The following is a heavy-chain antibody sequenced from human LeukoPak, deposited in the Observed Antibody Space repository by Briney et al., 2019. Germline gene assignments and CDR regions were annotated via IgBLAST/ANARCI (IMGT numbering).Heavy chain of an antibody. CDR2: ISWDGGST. Sequence: GGSLRLSCAASGFTFDDYAMHWVRQAPGKGLEWVSLISWDGGSTYYADSVRGRFTISRDNSKNSLYLQMNSLRAEDTALYYCAKDGYCSGGSCYSVTKNYYYYMDVWGKGTTVTVSS. D-gene: IGHD2-15*01. CDR3: AKDGYCSGGSCYSVTKNYYYYMDV. V-gene: IGHV3-43D*03. J-gene: IGHJ6*03. CDR1: GFTFDDYA.